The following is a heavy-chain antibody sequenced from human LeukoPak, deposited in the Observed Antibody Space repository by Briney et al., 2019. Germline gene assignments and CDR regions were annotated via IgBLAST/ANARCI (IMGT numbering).Heavy chain of an antibody. D-gene: IGHD3-10*01. J-gene: IGHJ4*02. CDR3: AASTYGSGSYVAFDS. V-gene: IGHV5-51*01. CDR2: IYPGDSDT. CDR1: GYSFTNYW. Sequence: GESLQISCQGSGYSFTNYWIGWVRQMPGKGLEWMGIIYPGDSDTRYSPSFQGQVTISADKSTSTAYVQWSSLKASGSAMYYCAASTYGSGSYVAFDSWGQGTLVTVSS.